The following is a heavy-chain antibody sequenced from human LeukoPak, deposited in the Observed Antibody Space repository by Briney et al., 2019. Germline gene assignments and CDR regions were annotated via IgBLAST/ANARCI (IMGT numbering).Heavy chain of an antibody. V-gene: IGHV3-23*01. D-gene: IGHD6-19*01. CDR3: AKEWLVAPDAFDI. CDR2: ISGSGGST. CDR1: GFTFSSYA. Sequence: TGGSLRLSCAASGFTFSSYAMSWVRQAPGKGLEWVSAISGSGGSTYYADSVKRRFTISRDNSKKTLYLQMNSLRAEDTAVYYCAKEWLVAPDAFDIWGQGAMVTVSS. J-gene: IGHJ3*02.